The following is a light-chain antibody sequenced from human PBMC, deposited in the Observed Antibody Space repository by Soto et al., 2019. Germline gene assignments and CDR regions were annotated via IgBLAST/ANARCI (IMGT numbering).Light chain of an antibody. CDR1: TGPVTSGHY. CDR2: DTS. J-gene: IGLJ3*02. V-gene: IGLV7-46*01. CDR3: LLSYTGARV. Sequence: QAVVTQEPSLTVSPGGTVTLTGGSSTGPVTSGHYPYWFQQKPGQAPRTLIYDTSNKHSWTPARFSGSLLGGKAALTLSGAQPEDEADYYCLLSYTGARVFGGGTKLAVL.